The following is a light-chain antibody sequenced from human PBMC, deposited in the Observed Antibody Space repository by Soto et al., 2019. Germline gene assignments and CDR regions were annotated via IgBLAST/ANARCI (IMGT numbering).Light chain of an antibody. V-gene: IGLV2-14*03. CDR1: SSDVGAYNF. Sequence: QSVLTQPASVSGSPGQSITSSCTGTSSDVGAYNFVSWRQQHPGKAPKLMIYNVYDRPSGISYRFSGSKSGNTASLTISGLQGEDEADYYCSAYTVSRTYVFGTGTKVTVL. CDR2: NVY. CDR3: SAYTVSRTYV. J-gene: IGLJ1*01.